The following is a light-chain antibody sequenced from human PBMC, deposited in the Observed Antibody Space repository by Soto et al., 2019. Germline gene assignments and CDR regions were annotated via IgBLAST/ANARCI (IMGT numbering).Light chain of an antibody. V-gene: IGLV2-8*01. Sequence: QSVLTQPPSPSGSPGQSVTISCTGTSSDVGGYNYVSWYQQHPGKAPKLMIYDVSKRPSGVPDRFSGSKSGNTASLTVSGLQAEDEADYYCSSYAGTNIHYVFGTGTKVTVL. CDR2: DVS. CDR3: SSYAGTNIHYV. CDR1: SSDVGGYNY. J-gene: IGLJ1*01.